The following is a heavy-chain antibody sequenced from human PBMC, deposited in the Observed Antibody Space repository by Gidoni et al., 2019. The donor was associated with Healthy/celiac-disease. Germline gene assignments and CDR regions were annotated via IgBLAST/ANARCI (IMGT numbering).Heavy chain of an antibody. Sequence: IRQPPGKGLEWIGYIYYSGSTNYNPSLKSRVTISVDTSKNQFSLKLSSVTAADTAVYYCARHTVAGDAFDIWGQGTMVTVSS. J-gene: IGHJ3*02. CDR2: IYYSGST. V-gene: IGHV4-61*07. D-gene: IGHD4-17*01. CDR3: ARHTVAGDAFDI.